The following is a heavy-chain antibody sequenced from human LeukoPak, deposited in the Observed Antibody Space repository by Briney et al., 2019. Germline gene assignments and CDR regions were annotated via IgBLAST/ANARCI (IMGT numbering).Heavy chain of an antibody. CDR3: ANIPYGKSYMDV. CDR1: GGSFSGYY. J-gene: IGHJ6*03. CDR2: INHSGST. D-gene: IGHD4-17*01. Sequence: SETLSLTCAVYGGSFSGYYWSWIRQPPGKGLEWIGEINHSGSTNYIPSLKSRITISVDTSKNQFSLKLSSVTAADTAVYYCANIPYGKSYMDVWGKGTPVTVSS. V-gene: IGHV4-34*01.